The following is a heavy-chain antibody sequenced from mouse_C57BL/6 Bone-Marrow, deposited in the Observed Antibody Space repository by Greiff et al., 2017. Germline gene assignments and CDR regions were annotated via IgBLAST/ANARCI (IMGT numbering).Heavy chain of an antibody. Sequence: QVQLQQPGAELVKPGASVKMSCKASGYTFTSYWITWAKQRPGQGLEWIGDIYPGSGSTNYNEKFKSKATLTVDTSSSTAYMQLSSLTSEDSAVYYCARNYGSSLWFAYWGQGTLVTVSA. CDR1: GYTFTSYW. CDR2: IYPGSGST. J-gene: IGHJ3*01. V-gene: IGHV1-55*01. CDR3: ARNYGSSLWFAY. D-gene: IGHD1-1*01.